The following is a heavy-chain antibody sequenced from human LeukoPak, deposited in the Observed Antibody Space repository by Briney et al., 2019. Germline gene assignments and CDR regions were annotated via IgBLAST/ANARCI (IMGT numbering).Heavy chain of an antibody. D-gene: IGHD3-10*01. CDR1: GDSFSSNSAA. V-gene: IGHV6-1*01. Sequence: SQTLSLTCAISGDSFSSNSAAWNGIRRSPSRGLEWLGRTYYRSKWYNDYAVSVKGRITISADTSKNQFSLQLNSVTPEDTAVYYYARSISGLGDWGQGTLVTVSS. CDR2: TYYRSKWYN. J-gene: IGHJ4*02. CDR3: ARSISGLGD.